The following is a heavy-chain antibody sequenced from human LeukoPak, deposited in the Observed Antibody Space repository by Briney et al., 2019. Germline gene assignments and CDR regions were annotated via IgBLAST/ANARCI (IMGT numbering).Heavy chain of an antibody. CDR3: ARLGYCSGTSCSIPLDY. CDR1: GFTFSSYD. D-gene: IGHD2-2*01. J-gene: IGHJ4*02. CDR2: IGSNRNTK. Sequence: PGGSLRLSCAASGFTFSSYDMDWVRQAPGKGLEWVSHIGSNRNTKYYANSVEGRFTISRDNAKNSLYLQMSSLRDEDTAVYYCARLGYCSGTSCSIPLDYWGQGNLVTVSS. V-gene: IGHV3-48*02.